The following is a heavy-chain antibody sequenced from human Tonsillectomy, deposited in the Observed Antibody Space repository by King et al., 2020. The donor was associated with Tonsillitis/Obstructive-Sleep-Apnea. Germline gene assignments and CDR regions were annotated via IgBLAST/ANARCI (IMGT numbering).Heavy chain of an antibody. J-gene: IGHJ4*02. CDR1: GFTFSNYA. CDR2: ISGSGGHT. V-gene: IGHV3-23*04. D-gene: IGHD3-3*01. Sequence: VQLVESGGGLVQPGGSLRLSCAASGFTFSNYAMSWVRQAPGKGLEWVSTISGSGGHTYYADSVTGRFTISRDNSKNTLYLHMNSLRADDTAVYYCARGSDDFYYWGQGTLVTVSS. CDR3: ARGSDDFYY.